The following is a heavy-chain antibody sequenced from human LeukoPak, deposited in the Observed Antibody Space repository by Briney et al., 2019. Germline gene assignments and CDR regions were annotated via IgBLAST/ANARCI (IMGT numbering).Heavy chain of an antibody. CDR2: IYYSGST. Sequence: SETLSLTCTVSGGSVSGGSNYWSWIRQPLGKGLEWIGYIYYSGSTNYNPSLKSRVTISVDTSKNQLSLRLSSVTAADTAVYYCARGRNRFAPWGQGTLVTVSS. J-gene: IGHJ5*02. CDR3: ARGRNRFAP. CDR1: GGSVSGGSNY. V-gene: IGHV4-61*01.